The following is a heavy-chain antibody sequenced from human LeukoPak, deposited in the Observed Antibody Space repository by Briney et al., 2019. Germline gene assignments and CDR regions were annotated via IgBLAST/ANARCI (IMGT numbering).Heavy chain of an antibody. CDR3: ARSPFKGYCSGGSCYFLDY. CDR1: GYTFTSYY. Sequence: ASVKVSCKASGYTFTSYYMHWVRQAPGQGLEWMGIINPSGGSTSYAQKFQGRVTMTRDTSTSTVYMELSSLRSEDTAVYYCARSPFKGYCSGGSCYFLDYWGQGTLVTVSP. D-gene: IGHD2-15*01. J-gene: IGHJ4*02. V-gene: IGHV1-46*01. CDR2: INPSGGST.